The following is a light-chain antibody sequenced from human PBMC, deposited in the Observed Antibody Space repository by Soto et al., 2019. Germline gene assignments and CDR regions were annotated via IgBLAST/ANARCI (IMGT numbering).Light chain of an antibody. CDR1: SSDVDDYNY. J-gene: IGLJ1*01. CDR3: CSYGGTFYV. V-gene: IGLV2-11*01. CDR2: DVS. Sequence: QSALTQPRPVSGSPGQSVTISCTGTSSDVDDYNYVSWFQQHPGKAPKLMIYDVSERPSGVPDRFSGSKSGNTASLTISGLQAEDEADYYCCSYGGTFYVFGTGTRSPS.